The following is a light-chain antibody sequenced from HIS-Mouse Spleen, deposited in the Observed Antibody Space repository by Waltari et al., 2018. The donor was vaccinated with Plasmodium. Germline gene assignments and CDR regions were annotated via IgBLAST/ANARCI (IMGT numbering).Light chain of an antibody. Sequence: DIQMTQSPSTLSASVGDRVTITCRASTSSSSWLDWYQQKPGKAPKLLIYKASSLESGVPSRCSGSGSGTEFTLTISSLQPDDFATYYCQQYNSYSWTFGQGTKVEIK. CDR1: TSSSSW. CDR2: KAS. V-gene: IGKV1-5*03. CDR3: QQYNSYSWT. J-gene: IGKJ1*01.